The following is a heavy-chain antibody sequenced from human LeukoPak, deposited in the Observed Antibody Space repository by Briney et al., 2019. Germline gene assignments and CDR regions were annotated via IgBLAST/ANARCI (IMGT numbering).Heavy chain of an antibody. CDR1: GYTFTGYY. V-gene: IGHV1-2*02. J-gene: IGHJ2*01. Sequence: GASVKVSCKASGYTFTGYYMHWVRQAPGQGLDWMGWINPNSGGTSYARKFQGGVTMTRDTSTSTVYMELSSLRSEDTAVYYCARLGHGEGWFFDLWGRGTLVTVSS. CDR2: INPNSGGT. CDR3: ARLGHGEGWFFDL. D-gene: IGHD4-17*01.